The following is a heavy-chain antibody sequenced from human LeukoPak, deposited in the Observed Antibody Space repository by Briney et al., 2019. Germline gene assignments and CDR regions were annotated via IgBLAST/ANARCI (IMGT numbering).Heavy chain of an antibody. CDR3: ARVLSHGNYAEEFDP. CDR2: IYYSGGT. J-gene: IGHJ5*02. V-gene: IGHV4-39*07. CDR1: GGSISSSSYY. Sequence: SETLSLTCTVSGGSISSSSYYWGWIRQPPGKGLEWIGSIYYSGGTYYNPSLKSRVTISVDTSKNQFSLKLSSVTAADTAVYYCARVLSHGNYAEEFDPWGQGTLVTVSS. D-gene: IGHD4-17*01.